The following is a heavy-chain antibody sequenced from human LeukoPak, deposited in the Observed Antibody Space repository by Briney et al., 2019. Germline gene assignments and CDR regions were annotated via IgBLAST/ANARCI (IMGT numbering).Heavy chain of an antibody. CDR3: ARGGGVAGTPYNPYDY. V-gene: IGHV4-59*01. Sequence: SETLSLTCAVYGGSFSGYYWSWIRQPPGKGLEWIGYIYYSGSTNYNPSLKSRVTISVDTSKNQFSLKLSSVTAADTAVYYCARGGGVAGTPYNPYDYWGQGTLVTVSS. J-gene: IGHJ4*02. CDR2: IYYSGST. CDR1: GGSFSGYY. D-gene: IGHD6-19*01.